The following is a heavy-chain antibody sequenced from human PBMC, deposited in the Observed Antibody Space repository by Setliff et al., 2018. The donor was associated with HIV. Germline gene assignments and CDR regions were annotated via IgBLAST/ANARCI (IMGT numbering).Heavy chain of an antibody. Sequence: ASVKVSCKASGYTFTSYGINWVRQAPGQGLEWMGWISTYNGNTVYAQNLQGRITMTTDTSTSTVYMELRSLRSDDTAVYYCARDEGASGGGGCYNHDAFDIWGQGTKVTVSS. CDR3: ARDEGASGGGGCYNHDAFDI. V-gene: IGHV1-18*01. CDR2: ISTYNGNT. CDR1: GYTFTSYG. D-gene: IGHD2-21*02. J-gene: IGHJ3*02.